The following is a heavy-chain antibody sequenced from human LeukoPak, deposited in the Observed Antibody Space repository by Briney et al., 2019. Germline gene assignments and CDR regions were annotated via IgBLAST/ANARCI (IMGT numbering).Heavy chain of an antibody. CDR2: IDPSDSYT. Sequence: GESLKISCKGSGYSFTTSWITWVRQMPGKGLEWMGRIDPSDSYTDYSPSFQGHVTISADKSISTASLQWSSLKASDTAMYFCARDGSSGLFDYWGQGTLVIVSS. V-gene: IGHV5-10-1*01. D-gene: IGHD3-22*01. J-gene: IGHJ4*02. CDR3: ARDGSSGLFDY. CDR1: GYSFTTSW.